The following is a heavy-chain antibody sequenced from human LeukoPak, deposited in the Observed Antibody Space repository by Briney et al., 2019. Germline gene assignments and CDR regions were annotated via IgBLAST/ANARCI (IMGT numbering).Heavy chain of an antibody. CDR2: ISSSSSYI. CDR3: AKETEWWLRGDAFDI. J-gene: IGHJ3*02. CDR1: GFTFSSYS. Sequence: GGSLRLSCAASGFTFSSYSMNWVRQAPGKGLEWVSSISSSSSYIYYADSVKGRFTISRDNSKNTLYLQMNSLRAEDTAVYYCAKETEWWLRGDAFDIWGQGTMVTVSS. V-gene: IGHV3-21*04. D-gene: IGHD5-12*01.